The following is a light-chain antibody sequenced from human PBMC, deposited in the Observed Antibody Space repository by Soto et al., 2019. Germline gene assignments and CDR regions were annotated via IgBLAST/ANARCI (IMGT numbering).Light chain of an antibody. V-gene: IGKV1-5*03. Sequence: DIQMTQSPSTLYASVGDRVTITCRASQSISSWLAWYQQKPGKAPKLLIYKASSLESGVPSRFSGSVSGTEFTLTISSLQPDDFATYYCQQYNSYPWTFGQGTKVEIK. CDR2: KAS. J-gene: IGKJ1*01. CDR1: QSISSW. CDR3: QQYNSYPWT.